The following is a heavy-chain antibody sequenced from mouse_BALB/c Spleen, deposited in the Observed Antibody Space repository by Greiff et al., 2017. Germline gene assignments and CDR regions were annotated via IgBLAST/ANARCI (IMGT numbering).Heavy chain of an antibody. CDR3: ARSSGYAWFAY. D-gene: IGHD3-1*01. J-gene: IGHJ3*01. V-gene: IGHV1-54*01. CDR2: INPGSGGT. CDR1: GYAFTNYL. Sequence: VKLMESGAELVRPGTSVKVSCKASGYAFTNYLIEWVKQRPGQGLEWIGVINPGSGGTNYNEKFKGKATLTADKSSSTAYMQLSSLTSDDSAVYFCARSSGYAWFAYWGQGTLVTVSA.